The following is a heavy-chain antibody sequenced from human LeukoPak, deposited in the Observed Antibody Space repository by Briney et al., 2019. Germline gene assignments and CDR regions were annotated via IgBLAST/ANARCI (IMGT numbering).Heavy chain of an antibody. CDR2: IYYSGST. V-gene: IGHV4-59*12. J-gene: IGHJ3*01. D-gene: IGHD3-10*01. Sequence: PSETLSLTCTVSGESISGFYWTWIRQPPGKGLEWIGYIYYSGSTNYNPSLKSRVTISVDTSKNHFSLKLNSVTAADTAVYYCAKPSNYYGSATDAFYFWGQGTMVTVSS. CDR3: AKPSNYYGSATDAFYF. CDR1: GESISGFY.